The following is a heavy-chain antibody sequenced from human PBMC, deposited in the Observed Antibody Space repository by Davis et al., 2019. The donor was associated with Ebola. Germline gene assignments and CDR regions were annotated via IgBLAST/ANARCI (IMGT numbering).Heavy chain of an antibody. CDR2: VSHDGSHK. CDR1: GFIFSRYG. J-gene: IGHJ1*01. D-gene: IGHD6-13*01. CDR3: ARGAIYSSNWYREKYFQH. V-gene: IGHV3-30*03. Sequence: PGGSLRLSCAASGFIFSRYGMHWVRQAPGKGLEWVAAVSHDGSHKSYADSVKGRFTISRDNSKNTLFLQMNSLRAEDTAVYYCARGAIYSSNWYREKYFQHWGQGTLVTVSS.